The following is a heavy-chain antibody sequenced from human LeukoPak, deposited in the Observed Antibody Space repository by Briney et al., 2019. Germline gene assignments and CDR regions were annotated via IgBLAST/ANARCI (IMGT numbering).Heavy chain of an antibody. D-gene: IGHD3-10*01. J-gene: IGHJ4*02. CDR1: GFTFSSYG. V-gene: IGHV3-30*18. CDR2: ISLDGSNK. CDR3: AKDGEVSWFGPESY. Sequence: GGSLRLSCAASGFTFSSYGMHWVRQAPGNGLEWVALISLDGSNKDYAESVKGRFTISRNSSKNTLYLQMNSLRAEDTAVYYCAKDGEVSWFGPESYWGQGTLVAVSS.